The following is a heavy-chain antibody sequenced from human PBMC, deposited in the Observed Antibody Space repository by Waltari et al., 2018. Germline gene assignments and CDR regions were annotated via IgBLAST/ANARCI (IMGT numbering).Heavy chain of an antibody. Sequence: QVQLQESGPGLLKPSETLSLPCTVSGGSISSYYWNWIRPSPGKGLEWIGYIYYSGYSSFNPSLKRRISLSVDTSQNQFSLKLNSVAAADTAVYYCSRDSYVFNGWFNPWGQGTLVTVSS. CDR2: IYYSGYS. J-gene: IGHJ5*02. D-gene: IGHD3-10*02. CDR3: SRDSYVFNGWFNP. V-gene: IGHV4-59*12. CDR1: GGSISSYY.